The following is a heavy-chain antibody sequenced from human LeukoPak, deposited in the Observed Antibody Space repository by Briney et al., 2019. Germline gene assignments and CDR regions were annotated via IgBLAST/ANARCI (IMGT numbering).Heavy chain of an antibody. Sequence: AASVNVSCKASGNTFTDYYLHWVRQAPGQGLEWMGWINTNSGGTRYAQKFQGRVTMTRDTSISTAYLELSGLTSDDTAVYYCARGYPNYYGPWGQGTTVTVSS. D-gene: IGHD3-10*01. CDR2: INTNSGGT. J-gene: IGHJ3*01. V-gene: IGHV1-2*02. CDR1: GNTFTDYY. CDR3: ARGYPNYYGP.